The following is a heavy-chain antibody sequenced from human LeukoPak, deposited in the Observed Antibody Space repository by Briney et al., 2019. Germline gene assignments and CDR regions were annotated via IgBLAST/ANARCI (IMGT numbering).Heavy chain of an antibody. CDR3: ARDPPPNSNNWFDS. CDR2: IYYTGGT. CDR1: GGSISPYY. D-gene: IGHD4-11*01. V-gene: IGHV4-59*01. J-gene: IGHJ5*01. Sequence: SETLSLTCTVSGGSISPYYWNWIRQTPGKGLEWIGHIYYTGGTNYNPSLKSRLTISLDTSKNQFSLSLSSVTAADTAVYYCARDPPPNSNNWFDSWGQGTLVTVSP.